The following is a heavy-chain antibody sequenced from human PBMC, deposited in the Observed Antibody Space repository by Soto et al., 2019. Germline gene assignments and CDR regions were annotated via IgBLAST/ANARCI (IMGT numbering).Heavy chain of an antibody. D-gene: IGHD1-1*01. J-gene: IGHJ5*02. CDR2: IYATGTT. CDR1: GASISGFY. CDR3: VRDGTKTLRDWFDP. Sequence: SETLSLTCTVSGASISGFYWSWIRKSAGKGLEWIGRIYATGTTDYNPSLESRVMMSVDTSKKQFSLRLRSVTAADTAVYYCVRDGTKTLRDWFDPWGQGISVTVSS. V-gene: IGHV4-4*07.